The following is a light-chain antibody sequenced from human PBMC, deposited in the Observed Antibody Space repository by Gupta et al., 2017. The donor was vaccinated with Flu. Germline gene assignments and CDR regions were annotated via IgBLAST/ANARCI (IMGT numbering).Light chain of an antibody. CDR2: DAS. CDR1: HSNSNF. J-gene: IGKJ4*01. Sequence: ERVTLFCRASHSNSNFLAWYQHKPGQAPRLLIYDASNRAAGIPARFSGSGSGTDFTLTISTLEPEDFAVYYCQQRSHWPPFIFGGGTKVEIK. CDR3: QQRSHWPPFI. V-gene: IGKV3-11*01.